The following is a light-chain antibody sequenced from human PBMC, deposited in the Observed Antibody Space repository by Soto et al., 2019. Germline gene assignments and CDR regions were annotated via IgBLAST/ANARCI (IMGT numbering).Light chain of an antibody. CDR2: DAA. V-gene: IGKV1-5*01. CDR3: QQYNSYSET. J-gene: IGKJ2*01. CDR1: QSISSW. Sequence: DIQMTQSPSTLSASVGDRVTITCRASQSISSWLAWYQQKPGKAPKLLIYDAASLESGVPSRFSGSGSGTEFTLTISSLQPDDFETYYCQQYNSYSETFGQGTKLEIK.